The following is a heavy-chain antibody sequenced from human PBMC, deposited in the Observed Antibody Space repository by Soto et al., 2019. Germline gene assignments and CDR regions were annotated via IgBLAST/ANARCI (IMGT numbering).Heavy chain of an antibody. CDR2: IDPSDSYT. V-gene: IGHV5-10-1*01. CDR3: ASQYCGGDCYSGRSYYYGMDV. J-gene: IGHJ6*02. Sequence: PGESLKNSCKCSGYSFTSYWIILVRPMPGKGLEWMGRIDPSDSYTNYSPSFQGHVTISADKSISTAYLQWSSLKASDTAMYYCASQYCGGDCYSGRSYYYGMDVWGQGTTVTVSS. D-gene: IGHD2-21*02. CDR1: GYSFTSYW.